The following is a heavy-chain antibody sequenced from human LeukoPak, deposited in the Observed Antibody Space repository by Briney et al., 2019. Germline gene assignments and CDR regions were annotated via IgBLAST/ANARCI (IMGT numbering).Heavy chain of an antibody. Sequence: PSETLSLTCTVSGDSISNYYWNWIRQPPGKGLEWIGHIYHSGSTKFNPSLKSRVTISIETSKHQFFLKLTSVTAADTAMYYCARGGDTSAWFDPWGQGNLVNVSS. CDR1: GDSISNYY. D-gene: IGHD6-25*01. V-gene: IGHV4-59*01. J-gene: IGHJ5*02. CDR2: IYHSGST. CDR3: ARGGDTSAWFDP.